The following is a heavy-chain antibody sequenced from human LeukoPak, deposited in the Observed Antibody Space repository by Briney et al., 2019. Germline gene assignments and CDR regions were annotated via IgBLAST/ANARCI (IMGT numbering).Heavy chain of an antibody. CDR3: ARGPYYRGAAGNWFDP. CDR2: INPSGGST. D-gene: IGHD6-13*01. V-gene: IGHV1-46*01. Sequence: GASVIVSCKASGYTFISYDMHWVRQAPGQGLEWMGIINPSGGSTSYAQKFQGRVTMTRDTSTSTVYMELSSLRSEDTAVYYCARGPYYRGAAGNWFDPWGQGTLVTVSS. J-gene: IGHJ5*02. CDR1: GYTFISYD.